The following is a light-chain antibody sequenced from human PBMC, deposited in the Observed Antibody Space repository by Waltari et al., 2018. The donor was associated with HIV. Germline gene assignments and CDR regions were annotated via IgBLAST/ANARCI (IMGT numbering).Light chain of an antibody. CDR2: AAS. CDR3: LQYDSYPYT. V-gene: IGKV1D-16*01. J-gene: IGKJ2*01. Sequence: IQMTQSPSSLSASVGARVTITCRASQGISNWLAWYRQKPQKAPKPLISAASSLQSGVPSRFSGSGSVTEFTLTISSLQPEDFATYYCLQYDSYPYTFGQGTKLEIK. CDR1: QGISNW.